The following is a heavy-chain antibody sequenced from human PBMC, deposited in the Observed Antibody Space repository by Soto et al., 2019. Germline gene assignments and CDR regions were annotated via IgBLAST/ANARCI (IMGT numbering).Heavy chain of an antibody. V-gene: IGHV1-3*01. J-gene: IGHJ4*02. D-gene: IGHD1-26*01. Sequence: ASVKVSCKTSGYTFTSYAMHWVRQAPGQRLEWMGWINAGNGNTKYSQKFQGRVTITRDTSASTAYMELSSLRSEDTAVYYCARDWGGSYDGYFDYWGQGTLVTVS. CDR2: INAGNGNT. CDR1: GYTFTSYA. CDR3: ARDWGGSYDGYFDY.